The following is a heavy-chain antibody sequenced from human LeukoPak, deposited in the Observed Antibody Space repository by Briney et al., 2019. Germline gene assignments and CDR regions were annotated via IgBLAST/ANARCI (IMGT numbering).Heavy chain of an antibody. J-gene: IGHJ4*02. CDR3: AKARGGTYRTYYFDY. CDR1: GFTFSNYA. CDR2: SGSGGDT. V-gene: IGHV3-23*01. Sequence: GGSLRLSCVASGFTFSNYAMNWVRQAAGKGLEGVSVSGSGGDTYYVDSVKGRFTISRDNSKNTLYLQMNSLRAEDTAVYYCAKARGGTYRTYYFDYWGQGTLVTVSS. D-gene: IGHD1-26*01.